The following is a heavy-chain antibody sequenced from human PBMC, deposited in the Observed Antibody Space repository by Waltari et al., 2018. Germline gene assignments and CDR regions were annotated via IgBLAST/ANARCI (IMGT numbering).Heavy chain of an antibody. CDR1: GFTFSSYW. D-gene: IGHD4-17*01. CDR2: IKQDGSEK. V-gene: IGHV3-7*01. CDR3: ASSPAYGDYVDY. J-gene: IGHJ4*02. Sequence: EVQLVESGGGLVQPGGSLRLSCAASGFTFSSYWMSWVRQAPGKGLEWVANIKQDGSEKDYVDSVKCRCTSSRDNAKNSLYLQMNSLRAEDTAVYYCASSPAYGDYVDYWGQGTLVTVSS.